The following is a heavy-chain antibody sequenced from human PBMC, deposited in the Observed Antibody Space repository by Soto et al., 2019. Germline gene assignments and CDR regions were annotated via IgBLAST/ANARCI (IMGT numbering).Heavy chain of an antibody. CDR1: GGSFSGYY. CDR2: INHRGST. J-gene: IGHJ4*02. V-gene: IGHV4-34*01. D-gene: IGHD5-12*01. CDR3: ARAYSGYDFDY. Sequence: QVQLQQWGAGLLKPSETLSLTCAVYGGSFSGYYWSWVRQPPGKGLEWIGEINHRGSTNYNPSLKRRVTISVDTSKTQFSLKLSSVTDADTAVYYCARAYSGYDFDYWGQGTLVTVSS.